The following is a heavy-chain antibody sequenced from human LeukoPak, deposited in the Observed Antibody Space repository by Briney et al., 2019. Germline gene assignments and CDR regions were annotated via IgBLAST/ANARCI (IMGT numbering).Heavy chain of an antibody. D-gene: IGHD4-17*01. CDR2: ISTYSGDT. CDR3: ARAPSFGDYGGDY. CDR1: GYNFTNYG. V-gene: IGHV1-18*01. Sequence: ASVKVSCKASGYNFTNYGISWVRQAPGQGLEWVGWISTYSGDTNYAQKLQGRLTMTTDTSPSTAYLELRSLTSDDTAVYYCARAPSFGDYGGDYWGQGTLVTVSS. J-gene: IGHJ4*02.